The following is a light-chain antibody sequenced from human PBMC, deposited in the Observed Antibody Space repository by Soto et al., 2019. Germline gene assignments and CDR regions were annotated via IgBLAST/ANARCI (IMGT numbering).Light chain of an antibody. Sequence: EIVLTQSPATLSLSPGERATLSCRASQSVSSYLAWYQQKPGQAPRLLIYDASNRAFGIPARFSGSGSGTDFTLTISSLEPEDFAVYYCQQRSNWPLYTFGQGTKLEI. V-gene: IGKV3-11*01. CDR1: QSVSSY. CDR2: DAS. J-gene: IGKJ2*01. CDR3: QQRSNWPLYT.